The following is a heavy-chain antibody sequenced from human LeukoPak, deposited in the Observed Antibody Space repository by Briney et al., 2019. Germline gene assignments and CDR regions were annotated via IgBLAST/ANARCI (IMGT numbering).Heavy chain of an antibody. CDR2: ISSSSSTI. D-gene: IGHD3-10*01. CDR3: ARGITGMYYYDP. Sequence: GGSLRLSCAGSGFIFSSYSMNWVRQAPGKGLEWVSYISSSSSTIYYADSVKGRFTISRDNAKDTLYLQINSLRAEDTAVYYCARGITGMYYYDPWGQGTLVTVSS. V-gene: IGHV3-48*04. J-gene: IGHJ5*02. CDR1: GFIFSSYS.